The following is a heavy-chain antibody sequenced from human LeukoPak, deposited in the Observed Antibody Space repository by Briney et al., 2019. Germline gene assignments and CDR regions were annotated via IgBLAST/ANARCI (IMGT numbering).Heavy chain of an antibody. D-gene: IGHD5-24*01. CDR3: ARDGRDGGFDY. CDR2: ISYDGSNK. Sequence: GRSLRLSCAASGFTFSSYAMHWVRQAPGKGLEWVAVISYDGSNKYYADSVKGRFTISRDKSKNTLYLQMNSLRAEDTAVYYCARDGRDGGFDYWGQGTLVTVSS. CDR1: GFTFSSYA. J-gene: IGHJ4*02. V-gene: IGHV3-30-3*01.